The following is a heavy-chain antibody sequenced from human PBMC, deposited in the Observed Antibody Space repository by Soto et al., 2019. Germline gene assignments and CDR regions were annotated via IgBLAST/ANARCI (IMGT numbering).Heavy chain of an antibody. CDR3: AKGGTYYYYGMDV. CDR2: INQDGSEK. D-gene: IGHD2-15*01. Sequence: GGSLRLSCAASEFTFNNFLMTWVREAPGKGLECVANINQDGSEKYYVNSVKGRFTISRDNAKNSLYLQMNSLRAEDTAIYYCAKGGTYYYYGMDVWGQGTTVTV. V-gene: IGHV3-7*03. J-gene: IGHJ6*02. CDR1: EFTFNNFL.